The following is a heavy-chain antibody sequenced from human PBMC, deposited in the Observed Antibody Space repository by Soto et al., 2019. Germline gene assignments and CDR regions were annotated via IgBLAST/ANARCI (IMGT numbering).Heavy chain of an antibody. J-gene: IGHJ4*02. Sequence: GESLRLSCAASGFTFSSYAMSWDRQAPGTGREWVSAISGSGGSTYHADSVKGRFTISRDNSKNTLYLQMNSLRAEDTALYYCANHPSTTVTLYYFVYWGQGTLVTVSS. D-gene: IGHD4-17*01. V-gene: IGHV3-23*01. CDR2: ISGSGGST. CDR3: ANHPSTTVTLYYFVY. CDR1: GFTFSSYA.